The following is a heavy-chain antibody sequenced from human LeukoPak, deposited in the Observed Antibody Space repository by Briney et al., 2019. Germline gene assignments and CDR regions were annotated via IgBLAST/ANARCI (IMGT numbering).Heavy chain of an antibody. CDR1: RFTFSSYA. V-gene: IGHV3-23*01. D-gene: IGHD4-17*01. CDR2: ISGTGGST. CDR3: AKPRGDYGLYYFDY. Sequence: GGSLRLSCAASRFTFSSYAMSWVRQAPGKGLEWVSAISGTGGSTYYADSVKGRFTISRDNSKNTLYLQMNSLRAEDTAVYCCAKPRGDYGLYYFDYWGQGTLVTVSS. J-gene: IGHJ4*02.